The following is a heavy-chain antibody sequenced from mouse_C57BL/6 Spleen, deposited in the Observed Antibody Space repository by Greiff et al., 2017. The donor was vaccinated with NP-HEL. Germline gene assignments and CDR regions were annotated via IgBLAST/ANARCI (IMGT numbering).Heavy chain of an antibody. CDR2: IRSKSNNYAT. CDR3: VRTGYYDYDGGYFDV. J-gene: IGHJ1*03. D-gene: IGHD2-4*01. Sequence: EVKLVESGGGLVQPKGSLKLPCAASGFSFNTYAMNWVRQAPGKGLEWVARIRSKSNNYATYYADSVKDRFTISRDDSESMLYLQMNNLKTEDTAMYYCVRTGYYDYDGGYFDVWGTGTTVTVSS. CDR1: GFSFNTYA. V-gene: IGHV10-1*01.